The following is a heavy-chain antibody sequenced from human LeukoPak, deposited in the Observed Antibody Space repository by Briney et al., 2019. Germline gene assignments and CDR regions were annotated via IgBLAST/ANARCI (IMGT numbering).Heavy chain of an antibody. CDR1: GFTFSNYA. CDR2: ISGSGDTP. D-gene: IGHD2-15*01. CDR3: AKDSSAWWYHRAYMNV. V-gene: IGHV3-23*01. J-gene: IGHJ6*03. Sequence: GGSLRLSCAASGFTFSNYAMSWVRQAPGGGLEWVSAISGSGDTPFHADSVKGRFTTSRDTSKNTLSLQMSGLKVEDSAVYFSAKDSSAWWYHRAYMNVWGTGTPVTVSS.